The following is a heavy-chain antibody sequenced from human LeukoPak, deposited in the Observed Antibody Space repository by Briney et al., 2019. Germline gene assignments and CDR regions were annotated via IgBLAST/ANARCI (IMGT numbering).Heavy chain of an antibody. CDR1: SGSISSGVYY. V-gene: IGHV4-31*03. Sequence: SETLSLTCPISSGSISSGVYYWSWIRQHPGKGLEWIGYIYYSGSTYYNPSLKSRVTISVDTSKNQFSLKLSSVTAADTAVYYCARGVRWLQLSYFDYWGQGTLVTVSS. D-gene: IGHD5-24*01. CDR3: ARGVRWLQLSYFDY. J-gene: IGHJ4*02. CDR2: IYYSGST.